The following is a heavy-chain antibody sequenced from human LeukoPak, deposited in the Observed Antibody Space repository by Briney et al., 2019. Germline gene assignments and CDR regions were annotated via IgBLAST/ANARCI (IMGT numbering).Heavy chain of an antibody. V-gene: IGHV3-48*03. J-gene: IGHJ6*02. CDR3: ATLSDRNFYYSYGLDV. CDR2: IGRYGVTT. CDR1: GFTLSTYE. Sequence: PGGSLRLSCAASGFTLSTYEMNWVHQAPGKGLEWVAYIGRYGVTTYYADSVKGRFTISGDNAKNSLNLQMNSLRAEDTAVYYCATLSDRNFYYSYGLDVWGQGTTVTVS. D-gene: IGHD1-14*01.